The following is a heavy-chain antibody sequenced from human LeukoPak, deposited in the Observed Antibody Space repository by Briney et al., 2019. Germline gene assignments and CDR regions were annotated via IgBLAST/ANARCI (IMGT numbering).Heavy chain of an antibody. CDR2: ISYDGSNK. V-gene: IGHV3-30*04. CDR3: ARQSGGSSWFPGLLGY. CDR1: GFTFSSYA. J-gene: IGHJ4*02. Sequence: PGRSLRLSCAASGFTFSSYAMHWVRQAPGKGLEWVAVISYDGSNKYYADSVKGRFTVSRDNSKNTLYLQMNSLRAEDTAVYYCARQSGGSSWFPGLLGYWGQGTLVTVSS. D-gene: IGHD6-13*01.